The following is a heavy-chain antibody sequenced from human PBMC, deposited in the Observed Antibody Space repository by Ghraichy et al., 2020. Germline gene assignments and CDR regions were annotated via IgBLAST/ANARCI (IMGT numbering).Heavy chain of an antibody. J-gene: IGHJ3*01. D-gene: IGHD3-22*01. Sequence: GGSPRLSCAASGFTFSSYAMSWVRQAPGKGLEWVSAISGSGGSTYYADSVKGRFTISRDNSKNTLYLQMNSLRAEDTAVYYCAKVMYDYDSSGYALWGQGTMVTVSS. CDR2: ISGSGGST. V-gene: IGHV3-23*01. CDR3: AKVMYDYDSSGYAL. CDR1: GFTFSSYA.